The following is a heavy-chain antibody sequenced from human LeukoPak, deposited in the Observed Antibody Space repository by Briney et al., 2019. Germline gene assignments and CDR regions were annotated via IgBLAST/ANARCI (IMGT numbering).Heavy chain of an antibody. CDR3: ARSVLL. Sequence: GGSLRLSCAASGFTFSSYEMNGVRQAPGKGLEWVSYISCSGSIIYYAGSVKGRFTISRYNAKNSLYLQMNSLRAEDTAVYYCARSVLLWSQGTLVTVSS. CDR1: GFTFSSYE. CDR2: ISCSGSII. V-gene: IGHV3-48*03. D-gene: IGHD3-10*01. J-gene: IGHJ4*02.